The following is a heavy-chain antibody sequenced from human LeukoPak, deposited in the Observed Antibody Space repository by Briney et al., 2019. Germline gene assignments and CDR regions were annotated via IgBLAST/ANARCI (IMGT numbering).Heavy chain of an antibody. Sequence: GGSLRLSCAASEFTFSSYNMNWVRQAPGKGLEWVSSISSSSAYIYYADSVKGRFTISRDNAKNSLYLQTNSLRAEDTAVYYCAREMFWSGYFSNLHFDYWGQGALVTVSS. CDR2: ISSSSAYI. V-gene: IGHV3-21*01. D-gene: IGHD3-3*01. CDR1: EFTFSSYN. CDR3: AREMFWSGYFSNLHFDY. J-gene: IGHJ4*02.